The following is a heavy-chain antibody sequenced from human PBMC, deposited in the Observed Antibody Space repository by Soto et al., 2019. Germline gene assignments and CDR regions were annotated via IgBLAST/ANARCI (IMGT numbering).Heavy chain of an antibody. V-gene: IGHV3-64D*06. D-gene: IGHD3-22*01. CDR1: GFTFSSYA. CDR3: VKGEFYYDSSAYYPFDS. J-gene: IGHJ4*02. CDR2: ISINGGST. Sequence: GGSLRLSCSSSGFTFSSYAMHWVRQAPGKGLEYVSSISINGGSTHYADSVKGRFTISRDNSRNTQYLQMSSLRADDTAVYYCVKGEFYYDSSAYYPFDSWGQGTLVTVSS.